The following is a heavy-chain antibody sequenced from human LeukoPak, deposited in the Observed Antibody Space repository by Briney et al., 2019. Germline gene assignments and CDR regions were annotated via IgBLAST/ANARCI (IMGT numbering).Heavy chain of an antibody. Sequence: HWASVKVSCKASGYTFLSYDINWVRQATGQGLEWMGWMSPNSGNTGYAQKFQGRVTMTIDTSTATAYMELRSLRSDDTAVYYCARDQSGGWPPVYFEYWGQGTPVTVSP. CDR2: MSPNSGNT. CDR3: ARDQSGGWPPVYFEY. J-gene: IGHJ4*02. CDR1: GYTFLSYD. D-gene: IGHD6-19*01. V-gene: IGHV1-8*01.